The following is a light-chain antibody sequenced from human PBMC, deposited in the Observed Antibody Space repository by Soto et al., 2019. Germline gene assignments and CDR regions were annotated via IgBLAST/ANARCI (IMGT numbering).Light chain of an antibody. CDR3: QQYGSSPYT. Sequence: EIVLTQSPGTLSLSPGERVTFSCRASQSVSSSYLAWYQQKPGQAPRLLMYGASSWATSIPDRFSGSGSGTDFTLTITRLEPEDFAVYYCQQYGSSPYTFGQGTKLEIK. CDR2: GAS. CDR1: QSVSSSY. V-gene: IGKV3-20*01. J-gene: IGKJ2*01.